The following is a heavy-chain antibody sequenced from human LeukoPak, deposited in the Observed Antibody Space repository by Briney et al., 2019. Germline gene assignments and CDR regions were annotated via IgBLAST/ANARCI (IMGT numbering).Heavy chain of an antibody. CDR3: ATRTPNFDY. J-gene: IGHJ4*02. V-gene: IGHV5-51*01. D-gene: IGHD1-1*01. CDR1: GYSFSNYW. Sequence: TRGESLKISCKGSGYSFSNYWIGWVRQMPGKGLEWMGIIYPGDSDTRYSPSFQGQVTISADKSISTAYLQWSSLKASDTAMYYCATRTPNFDYWGQGTLVTVSS. CDR2: IYPGDSDT.